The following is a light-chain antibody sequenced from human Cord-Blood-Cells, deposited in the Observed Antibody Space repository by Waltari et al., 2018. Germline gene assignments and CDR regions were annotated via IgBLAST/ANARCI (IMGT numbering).Light chain of an antibody. CDR2: EGS. V-gene: IGLV2-23*01. J-gene: IGLJ3*02. CDR1: SSDVGSYKL. Sequence: QSALTQPASVSGSPGQSITISCTGTSSDVGSYKLVSWYQQHPGKAPKLMSYEGSKRPSGVSNRFSGSKSGNTASLTISGLQAEDEADYYCCSYAGSSTLVFGGGTKLTVL. CDR3: CSYAGSSTLV.